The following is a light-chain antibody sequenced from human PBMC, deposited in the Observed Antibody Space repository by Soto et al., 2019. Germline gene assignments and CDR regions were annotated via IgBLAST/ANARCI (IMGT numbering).Light chain of an antibody. CDR1: ESVRSN. Sequence: EIVLTQSPATLSVPPGDRATLSCRASESVRSNLAWYQQKPGQAPRLLIYGASIRAADIPARFSGSGSGTAFTLTISTLQSEDFAVYYCQQYYDWPTITFGQGTRLE. CDR3: QQYYDWPTIT. CDR2: GAS. J-gene: IGKJ5*01. V-gene: IGKV3-15*01.